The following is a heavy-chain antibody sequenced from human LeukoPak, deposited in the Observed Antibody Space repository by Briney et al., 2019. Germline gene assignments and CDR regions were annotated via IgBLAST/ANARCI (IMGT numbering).Heavy chain of an antibody. Sequence: GGSLRLSCAASGFGFNDAAMTWVRQAPGKGPEWVSLVSSSGANTYYADSVKGRFTISRDNSKDTVFLQMNSLRAEDTAVYYCAKASRQGAVASPLDYWGQGTLVTVSS. J-gene: IGHJ4*02. CDR2: VSSSGANT. CDR3: AKASRQGAVASPLDY. V-gene: IGHV3-23*01. CDR1: GFGFNDAA. D-gene: IGHD6-19*01.